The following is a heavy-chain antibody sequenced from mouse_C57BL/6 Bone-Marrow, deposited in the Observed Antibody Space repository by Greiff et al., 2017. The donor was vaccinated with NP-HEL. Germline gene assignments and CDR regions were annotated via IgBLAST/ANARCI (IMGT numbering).Heavy chain of an antibody. CDR3: AIRIYYGNSVRGMDY. J-gene: IGHJ4*01. CDR2: IHPSDSVT. V-gene: IGHV1-74*01. D-gene: IGHD2-1*01. Sequence: QVQLQQPGAELVKPGASVKVSCKASGYTFTSYWMHWVKQRPGQGLEWIGRIHPSDSVTTYNEKFKGKATLTVDKSSSTAYMQLSSLTSEDAAVYYCAIRIYYGNSVRGMDYWGQGTSVTVSS. CDR1: GYTFTSYW.